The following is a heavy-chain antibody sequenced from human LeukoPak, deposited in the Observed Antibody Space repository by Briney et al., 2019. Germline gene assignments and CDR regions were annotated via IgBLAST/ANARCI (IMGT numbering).Heavy chain of an antibody. J-gene: IGHJ4*02. V-gene: IGHV3-30*18. Sequence: GGSLRLSCAASGFTFSSYGMHWVRQAPGKGLEWVAVISYDGSNKYYADSVKGRFTISRDNSKNTLYLQMNSLRAEDTAVYYCAEAWDYGYYFDYWGQGTLVTVSS. D-gene: IGHD3-16*01. CDR3: AEAWDYGYYFDY. CDR2: ISYDGSNK. CDR1: GFTFSSYG.